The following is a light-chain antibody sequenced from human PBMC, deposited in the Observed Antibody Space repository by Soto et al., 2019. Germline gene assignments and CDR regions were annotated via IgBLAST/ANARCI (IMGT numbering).Light chain of an antibody. J-gene: IGKJ1*01. Sequence: DIQLTQSPSSLSASVGDRVTITCRSSESISVYLNWYQQKPGRAPKVLIYAASSLQSGVPSRFSGSGSGTDFTLTISSLQPEDFATYYCQQSYSMSRTFGQGAKVDIK. CDR2: AAS. CDR1: ESISVY. V-gene: IGKV1-39*01. CDR3: QQSYSMSRT.